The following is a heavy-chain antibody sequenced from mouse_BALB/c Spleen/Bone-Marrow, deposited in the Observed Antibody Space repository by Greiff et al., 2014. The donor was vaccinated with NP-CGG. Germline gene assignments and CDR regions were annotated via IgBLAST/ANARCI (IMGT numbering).Heavy chain of an antibody. CDR1: GFSLTTYG. D-gene: IGHD3-1*01. V-gene: IGHV2-2*02. CDR2: IWSGGST. CDR3: ARNHRGYYFDY. Sequence: VHLVESGPGLVQPSQSLSITCTVSGFSLTTYGVHWVRQSPGKGLEWLGVIWSGGSTDYNAAFISRLSISKDNSKSQVFFKMNSLQANDTAIYYCARNHRGYYFDYWGQGTTLTVSS. J-gene: IGHJ2*01.